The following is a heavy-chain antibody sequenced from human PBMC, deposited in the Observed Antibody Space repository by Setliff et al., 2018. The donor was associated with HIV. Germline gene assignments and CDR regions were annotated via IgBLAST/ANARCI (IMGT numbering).Heavy chain of an antibody. CDR2: IYYSGST. CDR1: GGSLSSSSYY. Sequence: PSETLSLTCTVSGGSLSSSSYYWGWIRQPPGKGLEWIGSIYYSGSTYYNPSLKSRVTISVDTSKHQFSLKLSSVTAADTAVYYCARGALSLTMTKLLSFFDSWGQGTQVTVSS. CDR3: ARGALSLTMTKLLSFFDS. V-gene: IGHV4-39*01. D-gene: IGHD3-22*01. J-gene: IGHJ4*02.